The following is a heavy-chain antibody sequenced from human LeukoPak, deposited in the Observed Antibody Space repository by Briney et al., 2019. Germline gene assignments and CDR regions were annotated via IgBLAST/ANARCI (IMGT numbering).Heavy chain of an antibody. CDR3: ASLNSGSYYLPWDY. CDR2: ISSSGSTI. Sequence: GGSLRLSCAASGFTFSDYYMSWIRQAPGKGLECVSYISSSGSTIYYADSVKGRFTSSRDNAKNSLYLQMNSLRAEDTAVYYCASLNSGSYYLPWDYWGQGTLVTVSS. CDR1: GFTFSDYY. V-gene: IGHV3-11*04. D-gene: IGHD1-26*01. J-gene: IGHJ4*02.